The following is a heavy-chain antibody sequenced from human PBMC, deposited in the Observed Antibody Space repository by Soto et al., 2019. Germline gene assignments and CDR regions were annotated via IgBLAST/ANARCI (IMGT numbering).Heavy chain of an antibody. CDR1: GFTLSSYW. J-gene: IGHJ1*01. CDR2: ITSDGSTT. V-gene: IGHV3-74*01. CDR3: ARDLPGSGTY. Sequence: EVQLVESGGGLVQPGGSLRLSCAASGFTLSSYWMHWVRQAPGKGLVCVSRITSDGSTTSYADSVKGRFTSYRDNAKNTSDLQVNSLSVKDTAVYYGARDLPGSGTYSGHGPLVTVSS. D-gene: IGHD6-25*01.